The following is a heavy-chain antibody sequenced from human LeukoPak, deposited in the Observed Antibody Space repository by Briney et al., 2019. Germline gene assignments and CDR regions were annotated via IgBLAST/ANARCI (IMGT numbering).Heavy chain of an antibody. Sequence: PGGSLRLSCAASGFPFSSYNMKWVRQAPGKGLEWVSFISTTSTYIYYADSVKGRFTVSRDNSKNLLYLRMDSLRVEDTAVYYCARAGTCSSTSCDGGIEYWGQGTLVTVSS. D-gene: IGHD2-2*01. V-gene: IGHV3-21*06. CDR2: ISTTSTYI. J-gene: IGHJ4*02. CDR1: GFPFSSYN. CDR3: ARAGTCSSTSCDGGIEY.